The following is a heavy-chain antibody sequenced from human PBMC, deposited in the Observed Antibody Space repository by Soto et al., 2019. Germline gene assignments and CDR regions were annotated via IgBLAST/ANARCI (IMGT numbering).Heavy chain of an antibody. CDR1: GFTFSSYG. J-gene: IGHJ4*02. CDR3: AKDATILTGYYVFDY. Sequence: GGSLRLSCAASGFTFSSYGMHWVRQAPGKGLEWVAVISYDGSNKYYADSVKGRFTISRDNSKNTLYLQMNSLRAEDTAVYYCAKDATILTGYYVFDYWGQGTLVSVSS. D-gene: IGHD3-9*01. CDR2: ISYDGSNK. V-gene: IGHV3-30*18.